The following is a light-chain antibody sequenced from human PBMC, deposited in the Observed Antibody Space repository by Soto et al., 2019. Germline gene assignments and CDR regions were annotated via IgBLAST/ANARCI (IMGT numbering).Light chain of an antibody. CDR1: QSVDND. Sequence: EIVMTQSPATLSVSPGDRATLSCRASQSVDNDLAWYQQKPGQPPRLLIYDASTRATGIPARFSGSQSGTEFTLTISSLLSEDFAVYFCQQYINWPLTFGGGTKVETK. V-gene: IGKV3D-15*01. CDR3: QQYINWPLT. CDR2: DAS. J-gene: IGKJ4*01.